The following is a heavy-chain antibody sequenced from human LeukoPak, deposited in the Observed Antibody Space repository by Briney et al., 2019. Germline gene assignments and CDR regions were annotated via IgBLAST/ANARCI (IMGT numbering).Heavy chain of an antibody. V-gene: IGHV3-48*02. CDR3: ASSNGHLDH. J-gene: IGHJ4*02. CDR1: GFTFSPYS. CDR2: ITGSSTT. Sequence: GGSLRLSCAASGFTFSPYSMNWVRQAPGKGLEWVSYITGSSTTMYGDSVRGRFTISRDNAKNSLYLQMNSLRDEGTAVYYCASSNGHLDHWGQGTLVTVSS. D-gene: IGHD2-8*01.